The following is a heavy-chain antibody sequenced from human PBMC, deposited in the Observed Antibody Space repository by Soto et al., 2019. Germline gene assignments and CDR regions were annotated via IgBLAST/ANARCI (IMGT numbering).Heavy chain of an antibody. Sequence: QVQLVESGGGVVQPGRSLRLSCAASGFTFSSYGMHWVRQAPGKGLEWVAVISYDGSNKYYADSVKGRFTISRDNSKNTLYLQMNSLRAEDTAVYYCAPHLCGDLGGVDYWGQGTPVTVSS. CDR3: APHLCGDLGGVDY. V-gene: IGHV3-30*03. CDR2: ISYDGSNK. J-gene: IGHJ4*02. D-gene: IGHD3-10*01. CDR1: GFTFSSYG.